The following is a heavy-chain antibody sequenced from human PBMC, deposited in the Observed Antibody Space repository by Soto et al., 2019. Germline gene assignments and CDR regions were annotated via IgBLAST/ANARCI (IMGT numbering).Heavy chain of an antibody. J-gene: IGHJ4*02. V-gene: IGHV1-69*06. Sequence: GASVKVSCKASGGTFSTYAISWVRRAPGQELEGMGGIIPIFGTANYAQKFQGRVMITADKSTSAAYMQLSSVLTEDTAVYSCARDVGSGYYYYLDYWGQGTLVTVSS. CDR2: IIPIFGTA. D-gene: IGHD3-22*01. CDR1: GGTFSTYA. CDR3: ARDVGSGYYYYLDY.